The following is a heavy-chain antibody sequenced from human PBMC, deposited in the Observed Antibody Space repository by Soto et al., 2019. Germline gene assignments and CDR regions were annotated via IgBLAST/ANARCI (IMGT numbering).Heavy chain of an antibody. J-gene: IGHJ6*02. Sequence: SVKVSCKASGGTFSSYAISWVRQAPGQGLEWMGGIIPIFGTANYAQKFQGRVTITADKSTSTAYMELSSLRSEDTAVYYCERSRRSISPEIYYYYYYGMDVWGQGTTVTVSS. D-gene: IGHD3-3*01. CDR3: ERSRRSISPEIYYYYYYGMDV. CDR2: IIPIFGTA. V-gene: IGHV1-69*06. CDR1: GGTFSSYA.